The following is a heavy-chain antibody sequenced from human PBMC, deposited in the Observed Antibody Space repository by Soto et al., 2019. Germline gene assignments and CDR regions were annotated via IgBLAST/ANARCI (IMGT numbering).Heavy chain of an antibody. CDR1: GGSISSSNW. CDR2: IYHSGST. CDR3: ARTYYGSGRGSYYYGMDV. J-gene: IGHJ6*02. Sequence: QVQLQESGPGLVKPSGTLSLTCAVSGGSISSSNWWSWVRQPPGKGLEWIGEIYHSGSTNYNPSLKRRVTISVDKSKNQFSLKLSSVTAADTAVYYCARTYYGSGRGSYYYGMDVWGQGTTVTVSS. D-gene: IGHD3-10*01. V-gene: IGHV4-4*02.